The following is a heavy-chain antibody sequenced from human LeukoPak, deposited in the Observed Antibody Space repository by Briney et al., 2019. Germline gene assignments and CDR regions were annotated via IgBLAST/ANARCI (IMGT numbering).Heavy chain of an antibody. CDR3: ARVRGGAYSSSSADWFDP. Sequence: SQTLSLTCTVSGGSISSGSYYWSWVRQPAGKGLEWIGRIYTSGSTNYNPSLKSRVTISVDTSKNQFSLKLSSVTAADTAVYYCARVRGGAYSSSSADWFDPWGQGTLVTVSS. J-gene: IGHJ5*02. D-gene: IGHD6-6*01. CDR2: IYTSGST. CDR1: GGSISSGSYY. V-gene: IGHV4-61*02.